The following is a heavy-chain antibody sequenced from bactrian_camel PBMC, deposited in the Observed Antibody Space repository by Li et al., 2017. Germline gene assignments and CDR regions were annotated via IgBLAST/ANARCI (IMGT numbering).Heavy chain of an antibody. CDR2: IWSDGSNT. CDR3: AASPGTRVWQSHSAKFWNY. D-gene: IGHD5*01. V-gene: IGHV3S7*01. J-gene: IGHJ4*01. Sequence: HVQLVESGGGLVQPGGSLRLSCAASGFTFRSSTMSWVRQAPGKGLEWVSYIWSDGSNTYYADSVKGRFTISRDNAKNTLYLQMNSLKPEDTAKYYCAASPGTRVWQSHSAKFWNYWGQGTQVTVS. CDR1: GFTFRSST.